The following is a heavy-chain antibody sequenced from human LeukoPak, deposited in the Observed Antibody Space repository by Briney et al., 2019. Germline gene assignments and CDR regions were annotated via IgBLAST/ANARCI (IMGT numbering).Heavy chain of an antibody. V-gene: IGHV5-10-1*01. CDR3: ARHDVVAAYNAFDI. D-gene: IGHD2-15*01. J-gene: IGHJ3*02. CDR2: IDPSDSYT. Sequence: HGESLKISCKGSGYNFTSHWIIWVRQMPGKGLEWMGRIDPSDSYTNYSPSFQGHVTISVDRSITTAYLQWSSLKASDTAMYYCARHDVVAAYNAFDIWGQGTMVTVSS. CDR1: GYNFTSHW.